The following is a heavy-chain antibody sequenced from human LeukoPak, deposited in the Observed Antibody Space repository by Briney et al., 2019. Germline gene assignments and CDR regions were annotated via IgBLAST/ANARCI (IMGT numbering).Heavy chain of an antibody. Sequence: GESLKISCKGSGYSFTSYWIGWVRQMPGKGLEWMGAIYPGDSKTRYRTSFQGQVTISADKSISTAYLQWSSLKASDTAIYYCARPYSTAVLRSYDAFDVWGQGTVVTVSS. CDR2: IYPGDSKT. J-gene: IGHJ3*01. CDR3: ARPYSTAVLRSYDAFDV. V-gene: IGHV5-51*01. D-gene: IGHD6-19*01. CDR1: GYSFTSYW.